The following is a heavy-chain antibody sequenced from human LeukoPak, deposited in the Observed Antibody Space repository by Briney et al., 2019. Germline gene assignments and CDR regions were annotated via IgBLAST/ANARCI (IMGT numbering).Heavy chain of an antibody. CDR3: ARGGVYSSGRFDY. J-gene: IGHJ4*02. CDR2: ISYDGSNK. V-gene: IGHV3-30-3*01. D-gene: IGHD6-19*01. CDR1: GFTFSSYA. Sequence: PGGSLRLSCAASGFTFSSYAMHWVRQAPGKGLEWVAVISYDGSNKYYADSVKGRFTISRDNSKNTLYLQMNSLRAEDTAVYYCARGGVYSSGRFDYWGQGTLVTVPS.